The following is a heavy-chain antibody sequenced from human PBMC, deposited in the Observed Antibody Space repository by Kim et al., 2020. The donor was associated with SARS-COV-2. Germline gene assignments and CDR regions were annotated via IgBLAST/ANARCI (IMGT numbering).Heavy chain of an antibody. Sequence: AAVKVSCKASGYTVTNYYMHWVRQAPGQGLEWMGIINPSGGTTSYAQMFQGRVTMTRDTSTSTVYMELSSLRSEDTAVYYCARDFRWFDPWGQGTLVSVSS. CDR3: ARDFRWFDP. J-gene: IGHJ5*02. CDR2: INPSGGTT. V-gene: IGHV1-46*01. CDR1: GYTVTNYY.